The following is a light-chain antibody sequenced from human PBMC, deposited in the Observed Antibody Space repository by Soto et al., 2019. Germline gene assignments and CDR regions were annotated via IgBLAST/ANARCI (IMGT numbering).Light chain of an antibody. Sequence: QSALTQPASVSGSPGQSITISCTGTSSDVGAYKYVSWYQQHPGKVPKLIIYGVSNRPSGVSNHFSGSKSGNTAFLTISGLQPEDEADYYCSSFTGTTTLDVFGTGTKLTVL. CDR1: SSDVGAYKY. J-gene: IGLJ1*01. CDR3: SSFTGTTTLDV. V-gene: IGLV2-14*03. CDR2: GVS.